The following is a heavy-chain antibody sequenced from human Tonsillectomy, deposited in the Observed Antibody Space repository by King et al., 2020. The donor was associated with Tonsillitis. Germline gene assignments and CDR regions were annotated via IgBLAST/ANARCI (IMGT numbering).Heavy chain of an antibody. D-gene: IGHD6-6*01. CDR2: IYYIGST. CDR3: ARLLRRSSALDY. Sequence: LQLQESGPGLVKPSETLSLTCTVSGGSISSSSYYWGWIRQPPGKGLEWIGSIYYIGSTFFNPSLQSRVTISVDTSKNQFSLKLSSVTAADTAVYYCARLLRRSSALDYWGQGTLVTVSS. J-gene: IGHJ4*02. V-gene: IGHV4-39*01. CDR1: GGSISSSSYY.